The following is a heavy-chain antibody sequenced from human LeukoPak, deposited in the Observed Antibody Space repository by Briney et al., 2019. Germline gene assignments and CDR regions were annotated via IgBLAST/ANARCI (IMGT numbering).Heavy chain of an antibody. CDR2: INQDGTEK. Sequence: SGGSLRLSCAASGFSFTTYSMSWVRQAPGKGLEWVANINQDGTEKYYVDSVKGRFTISRDNAKNSLYLQMNSLRAEDTAVYYCARGSHYYGSGTRSDIWGQGTMVTVSS. CDR1: GFSFTTYS. J-gene: IGHJ3*02. V-gene: IGHV3-7*04. D-gene: IGHD3-10*01. CDR3: ARGSHYYGSGTRSDI.